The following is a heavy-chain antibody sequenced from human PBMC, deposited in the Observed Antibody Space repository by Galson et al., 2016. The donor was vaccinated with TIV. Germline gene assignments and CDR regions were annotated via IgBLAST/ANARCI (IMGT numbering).Heavy chain of an antibody. CDR2: IYWDGDE. Sequence: PALVKPTQTLTLTCTFSGFSLSASRGGVAWVRQPPGKALEWLGIIYWDGDERYNPSLRRRFTITKDTSKNQVVATMTNMESADAGTYYCAHAHILIFGEDPYFDPWGQGTLVTVSS. D-gene: IGHD3-10*01. J-gene: IGHJ4*02. CDR1: GFSLSASRGG. V-gene: IGHV2-5*02. CDR3: AHAHILIFGEDPYFDP.